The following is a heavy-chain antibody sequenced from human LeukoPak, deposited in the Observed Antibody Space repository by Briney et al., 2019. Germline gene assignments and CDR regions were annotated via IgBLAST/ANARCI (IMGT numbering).Heavy chain of an antibody. V-gene: IGHV3-30*02. CDR2: IRYDGSNK. J-gene: IGHJ4*02. CDR1: GFTLSSYG. Sequence: GGSLRLSCAASGFTLSSYGMHWVRQAPGKGLEWVAIIRYDGSNKYYADSVKGRFTISRDNSKNTLYLQMNSLRAEDTAVYYCAKLAAAGFDYWGQGTLVTVSS. D-gene: IGHD6-13*01. CDR3: AKLAAAGFDY.